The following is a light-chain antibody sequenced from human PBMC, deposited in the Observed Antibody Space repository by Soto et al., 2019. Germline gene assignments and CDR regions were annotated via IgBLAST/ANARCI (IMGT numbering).Light chain of an antibody. J-gene: IGKJ4*01. CDR2: AAS. CDR3: QQIYSAPLT. Sequence: IQLTQSPSSLSASVGDRVTITCRASQDIAIYLAWYQQKPGEAPKLLIYAASTLYGGVPSRFSGSGSETEFTLSISSLQPEDFATYFCQQIYSAPLTFGGGTKVDIK. CDR1: QDIAIY. V-gene: IGKV1-9*01.